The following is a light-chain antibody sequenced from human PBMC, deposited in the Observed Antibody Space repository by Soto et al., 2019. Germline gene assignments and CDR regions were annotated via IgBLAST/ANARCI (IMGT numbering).Light chain of an antibody. CDR3: GTWDSRLSVGGV. J-gene: IGLJ3*02. CDR2: DNN. CDR1: SYNIGNNY. V-gene: IGLV1-51*01. Sequence: QSVLTQPPSVSAAPGQKVTISCSGSSYNIGNNYVSWYQQLPGTAPKLLIYDNNQRPSGIPDRFSGSKSGTSATLGITGLQTGDEADYYCGTWDSRLSVGGVFGGGTKLTV.